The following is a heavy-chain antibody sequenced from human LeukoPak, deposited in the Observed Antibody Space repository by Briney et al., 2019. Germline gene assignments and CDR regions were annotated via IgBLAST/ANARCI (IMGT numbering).Heavy chain of an antibody. D-gene: IGHD3-3*01. CDR1: GYTFTGYY. Sequence: GASVKVSCKASGYTFTGYYMHLVRQAPGQGLEWMGWINPNSGGTNYAQKFQGRVTMTRDTSISTAYMELSRLRSDDTAVYYCARAPLPFYDFWSGYHPTFDYWGQGTLVTVSS. CDR3: ARAPLPFYDFWSGYHPTFDY. V-gene: IGHV1-2*02. J-gene: IGHJ4*02. CDR2: INPNSGGT.